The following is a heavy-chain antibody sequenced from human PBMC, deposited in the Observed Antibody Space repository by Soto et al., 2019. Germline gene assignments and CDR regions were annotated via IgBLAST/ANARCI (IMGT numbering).Heavy chain of an antibody. V-gene: IGHV4-38-2*01. CDR2: IYHSGST. J-gene: IGHJ4*02. CDR3: ASLHYSKVPTH. Sequence: PSETLSLTCAVSGYSISSGYYWGWIRQPPGKGLEWIGSIYHSGSTYYNPSLKSRVTISVDTSKNQFSLKLSSVTAADTAVYYCASLHYSKVPTHWGQGTLVTVSS. CDR1: GYSISSGYY. D-gene: IGHD4-4*01.